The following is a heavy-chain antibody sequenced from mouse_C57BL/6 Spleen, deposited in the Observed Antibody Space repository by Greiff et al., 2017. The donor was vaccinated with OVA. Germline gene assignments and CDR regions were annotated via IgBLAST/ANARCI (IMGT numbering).Heavy chain of an antibody. D-gene: IGHD1-1*01. CDR1: GFNIKDDS. Sequence: EVNVVESGAELVRPGASVKLSCTASGFNIKDDSMHWVKQRPEQGLEWIGWIDPENGDTEYASKFPGKATITADTSSNTAYLQLSSLTSEDTAVYYWTTAVVARGYFDYWGQGTTLTVSS. V-gene: IGHV14-4*01. CDR3: TTAVVARGYFDY. CDR2: IDPENGDT. J-gene: IGHJ2*01.